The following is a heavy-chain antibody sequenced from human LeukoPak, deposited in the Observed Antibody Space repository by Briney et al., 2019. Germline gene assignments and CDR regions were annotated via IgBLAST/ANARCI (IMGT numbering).Heavy chain of an antibody. CDR2: IYYTGTT. CDR1: GYSISSGYY. J-gene: IGHJ4*02. Sequence: SETLPLTCTVSGYSISSGYYWGWIRQPPGKGLEWIGSIYYTGTTYYIPSLQSRVAISVDTSKNQFSLKLTSVTTADTAVYYCARLLHDATWRFNYWGQGTLVTVSS. V-gene: IGHV4-38-2*02. CDR3: ARLLHDATWRFNY. D-gene: IGHD4/OR15-4a*01.